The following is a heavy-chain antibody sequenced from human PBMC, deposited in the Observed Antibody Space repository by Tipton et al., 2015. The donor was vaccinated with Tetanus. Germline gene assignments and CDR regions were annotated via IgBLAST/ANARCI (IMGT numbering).Heavy chain of an antibody. CDR3: ARADYNLARKGPFDS. V-gene: IGHV4-61*01. D-gene: IGHD5-12*01. CDR1: GASIGSISYY. J-gene: IGHJ4*02. CDR2: TYYSGST. Sequence: TLSLTCTVSGASIGSISYYWSWIRQPPGKGLEWIGYTYYSGSTGYNPSLKSRVTISIDSSKNQFSLKLTSVTAADTAVYYCARADYNLARKGPFDSWGQGTLVIVS.